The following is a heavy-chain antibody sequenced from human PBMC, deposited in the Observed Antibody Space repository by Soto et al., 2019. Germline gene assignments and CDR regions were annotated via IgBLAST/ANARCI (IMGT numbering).Heavy chain of an antibody. CDR3: VRDFGWYFRSGYMDV. CDR2: INEDFFYI. V-gene: IGHV3-21*02. D-gene: IGHD3-3*01. J-gene: IGHJ6*03. Sequence: EVQLVESGGGLVKPGGSLRLSCAASGFDFSSYSMNWVRQAPGRGLEWVSSINEDFFYIYYAHSLRGRFTISRDNAKESLYLQMNSLRAEDTAVYYCVRDFGWYFRSGYMDVWGDGATVTVSS. CDR1: GFDFSSYS.